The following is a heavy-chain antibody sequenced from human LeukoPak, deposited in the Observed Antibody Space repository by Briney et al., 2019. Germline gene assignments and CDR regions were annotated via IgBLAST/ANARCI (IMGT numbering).Heavy chain of an antibody. CDR3: AGYYFDY. Sequence: GGSLRLSCAASGFTFSNYGMHWVRQAPGKGLEWVAVISYDGSNKYYADSVKGRFTISRDNSKNTLYLQMNSLRAEDTAVYYCAGYYFDYWGRGTLVTVSS. J-gene: IGHJ4*02. CDR1: GFTFSNYG. V-gene: IGHV3-30*03. CDR2: ISYDGSNK.